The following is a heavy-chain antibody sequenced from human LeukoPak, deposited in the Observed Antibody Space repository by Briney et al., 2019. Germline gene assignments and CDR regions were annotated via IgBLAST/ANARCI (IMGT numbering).Heavy chain of an antibody. Sequence: SSETLSLTCSVSSGFISNYYWSWIRQPAGKGLEWIGRISNSGNTNYSPSIKSRVTMSLDTSKNQFFLNLRSVTAADTAVYYCARDSRYYYFWSGSLDYWGQGALVTVS. CDR2: ISNSGNT. V-gene: IGHV4-4*07. CDR1: SGFISNYY. D-gene: IGHD3-3*01. J-gene: IGHJ4*02. CDR3: ARDSRYYYFWSGSLDY.